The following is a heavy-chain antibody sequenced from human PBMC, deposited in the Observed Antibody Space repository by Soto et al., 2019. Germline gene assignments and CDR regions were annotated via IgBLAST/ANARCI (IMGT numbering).Heavy chain of an antibody. CDR2: INHSGST. CDR3: ARKCSSTSQHHDGTYYYYMDV. J-gene: IGHJ6*03. V-gene: IGHV4-34*01. CDR1: GGSFSGYY. Sequence: SETLSPTCAVYGGSFSGYYWSWVRQRPGKGLEWIGEINHSGSTNYNPSLKSRVTISVDTSKNQFSLKLSSVTAADTAVYYCARKCSSTSQHHDGTYYYYMDVWGKGTTVTVSS. D-gene: IGHD2-2*01.